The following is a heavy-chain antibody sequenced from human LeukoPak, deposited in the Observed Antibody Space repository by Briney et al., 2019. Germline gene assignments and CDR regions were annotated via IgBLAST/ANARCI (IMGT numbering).Heavy chain of an antibody. D-gene: IGHD3-22*01. J-gene: IGHJ4*02. CDR2: IWYDGSNK. CDR3: ARDSRSGYHDY. Sequence: GRSLRLSCAASGFTFSSYGMHWVRQAPGKGLEWVAVIWYDGSNKYYADSVKSRFTISRDNSKNTLYLQMNSLRAEDTAVYYCARDSRSGYHDYWGQGTLVTVSS. V-gene: IGHV3-33*01. CDR1: GFTFSSYG.